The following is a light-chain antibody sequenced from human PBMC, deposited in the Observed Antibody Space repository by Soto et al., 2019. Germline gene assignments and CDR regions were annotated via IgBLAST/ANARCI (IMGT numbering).Light chain of an antibody. CDR2: GDN. V-gene: IGLV1-40*01. CDR1: SSNIGAGYD. CDR3: QSYDSSLSGYG. Sequence: QPVLTQPPSVSGAPGQRVTISCTGSSSNIGAGYDVHWYQQLPGTAPKLLIYGDNNRPSGVPDRFSGSKSGTSASLAITGLQAEDEADYYCQSYDSSLSGYGFGGGTKLTVL. J-gene: IGLJ3*02.